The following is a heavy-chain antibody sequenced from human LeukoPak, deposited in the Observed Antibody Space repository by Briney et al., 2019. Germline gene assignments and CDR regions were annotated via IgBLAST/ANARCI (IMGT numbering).Heavy chain of an antibody. D-gene: IGHD2-2*02. CDR1: GYTLTELS. J-gene: IGHJ6*02. V-gene: IGHV1-24*01. Sequence: ASVKVSCKVSGYTLTELSMHWVRQAPGKGLEWMGGFDPEDGETIYAQKLQGRVTMTEDTSTDTAYMELSSLRSEDTAVYYCATSGDIVVVPAAIDYYYGMDVWGQGTTVTVSS. CDR3: ATSGDIVVVPAAIDYYYGMDV. CDR2: FDPEDGET.